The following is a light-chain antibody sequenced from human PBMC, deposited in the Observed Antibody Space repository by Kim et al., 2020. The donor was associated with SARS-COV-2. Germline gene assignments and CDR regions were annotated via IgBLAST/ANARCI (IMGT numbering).Light chain of an antibody. CDR1: QGVSSRY. Sequence: CPGERATLSCRASQGVSSRYFAWYQQTPGQAPRLLIYAASSRATGIPDRFSGSGSGTDFTLTISRLEPEDFAVYYCQQYGSSPWTFGQGTKVDIK. CDR2: AAS. V-gene: IGKV3-20*01. J-gene: IGKJ1*01. CDR3: QQYGSSPWT.